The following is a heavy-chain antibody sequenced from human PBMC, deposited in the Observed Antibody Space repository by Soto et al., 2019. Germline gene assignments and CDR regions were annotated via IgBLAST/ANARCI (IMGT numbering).Heavy chain of an antibody. CDR3: ARVGNYDFWSGYSDYFDY. J-gene: IGHJ4*02. CDR1: GYTFTSYG. CDR2: ISAYNGNT. V-gene: IGHV1-18*01. D-gene: IGHD3-3*01. Sequence: ASVKVSCKASGYTFTSYGISWVRQAPGQGLEWMGWISAYNGNTNYAQKLQGRVTMTTDTSTSTAYMELRSLRSDDTAVYYCARVGNYDFWSGYSDYFDYWGQGILVTVSS.